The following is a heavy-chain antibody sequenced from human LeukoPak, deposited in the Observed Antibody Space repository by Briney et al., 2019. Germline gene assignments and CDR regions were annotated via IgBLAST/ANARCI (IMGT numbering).Heavy chain of an antibody. CDR2: IYYSGST. CDR1: GGSISSSSYY. J-gene: IGHJ5*02. V-gene: IGHV4-39*01. CDR3: ARRVLSVTVYNWFDP. Sequence: SETLSLTCTVSGGSISSSSYYWGWIRQPPGKGLEWIGSIYYSGSTYYNPSLKSRVTISVDTSKNQFSLKLSSVTAADTALYYCARRVLSVTVYNWFDPRGQGTLVTVSS. D-gene: IGHD4-17*01.